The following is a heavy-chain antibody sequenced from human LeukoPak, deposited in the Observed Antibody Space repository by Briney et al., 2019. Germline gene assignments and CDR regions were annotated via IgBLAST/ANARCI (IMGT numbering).Heavy chain of an antibody. CDR3: AKDILGYCSSTSCYPTFDY. J-gene: IGHJ4*02. D-gene: IGHD2-2*01. V-gene: IGHV3-23*01. CDR2: ISGSGGST. CDR1: GFTVSSDV. Sequence: GGSLGLCCAAAGFTVSSDVMSWVRQAPGKGLEWVSAISGSGGSTYYADSVKGRFTISRANAKNSLYLQMNSLRAEDTAVYYCAKDILGYCSSTSCYPTFDYWGQGTLVTVSS.